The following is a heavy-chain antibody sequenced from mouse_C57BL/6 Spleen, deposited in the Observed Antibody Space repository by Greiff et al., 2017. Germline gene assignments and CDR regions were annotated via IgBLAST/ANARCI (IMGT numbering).Heavy chain of an antibody. V-gene: IGHV5-4*01. Sequence: EVMLVESGGGLVKPGGSLKLSCAASGFTFSSYAMSWVRQTPEKRLEWVATISDGGSYTYYPDNVKGRFTISRDNAKNNLYLQMRHLKSEDTAMYYCARDGGSSYDYFDYWGQGTTLTVSS. CDR2: ISDGGSYT. J-gene: IGHJ2*01. D-gene: IGHD1-1*01. CDR3: ARDGGSSYDYFDY. CDR1: GFTFSSYA.